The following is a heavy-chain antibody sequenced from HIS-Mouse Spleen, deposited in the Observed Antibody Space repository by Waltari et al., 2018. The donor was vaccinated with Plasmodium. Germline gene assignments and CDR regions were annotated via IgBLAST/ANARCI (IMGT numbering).Heavy chain of an antibody. CDR3: ARDLAAAGHFDY. CDR1: GYTSPAPT. J-gene: IGHJ4*02. Sequence: QVHLFRPGPGGRRLGASVRASGKPPGYTSPAPTMPGCRQAPGQGLEWMGWINPNSGGTNYAQKFQGRVTMTRDTSISTAYMELSRLRSDDTAVYYCARDLAAAGHFDYWGQGTLVTVSS. D-gene: IGHD6-13*01. V-gene: IGHV1-2*02. CDR2: INPNSGGT.